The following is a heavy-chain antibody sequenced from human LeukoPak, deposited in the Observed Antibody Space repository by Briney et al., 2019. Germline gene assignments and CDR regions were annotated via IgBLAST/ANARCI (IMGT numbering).Heavy chain of an antibody. V-gene: IGHV4-59*08. CDR1: GGSISSYY. D-gene: IGHD3-10*01. CDR2: IYYSGGT. CDR3: ARLLYGSGSYFSFDY. J-gene: IGHJ4*02. Sequence: PSETLSLTCTVSGGSISSYYWSWIRQPPGKGLEWIGYIYYSGGTNYNPSLKSRVTISVDTSKNQFSLKLSSVTAADTAVYYCARLLYGSGSYFSFDYWGQGTLVTVSS.